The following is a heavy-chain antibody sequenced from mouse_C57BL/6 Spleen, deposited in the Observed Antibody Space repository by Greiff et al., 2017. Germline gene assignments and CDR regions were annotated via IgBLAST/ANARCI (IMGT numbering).Heavy chain of an antibody. J-gene: IGHJ2*01. CDR1: GYAFTNYL. V-gene: IGHV1-54*01. CDR2: INPGSGGT. D-gene: IGHD2-3*01. Sequence: VQLQQSGAELVRPGTSVTVSCKASGYAFTNYLIAWVKQRPGPGLEWIGVINPGSGGTNYNEKFKGKATLTADKSSSTAYMQLSSLTSEDSAVYFCARSVGLYDGYYYFDYWGQGTTLTVSS. CDR3: ARSVGLYDGYYYFDY.